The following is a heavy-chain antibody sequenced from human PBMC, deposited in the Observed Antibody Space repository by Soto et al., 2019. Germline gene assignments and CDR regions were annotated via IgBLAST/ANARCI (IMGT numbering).Heavy chain of an antibody. CDR2: IYYSGST. V-gene: IGHV4-59*01. CDR1: GGSISSYY. D-gene: IGHD6-13*01. Sequence: KTSETLSLTCTVSGGSISSYYWSWIRQPPGKGLEWIGYIYYSGSTNYNPSLKSRVTISVDTSKNQFSLKLSSVTAADTAVYYCARDFRIAAAGGWFDPWGQGTLVTVSS. CDR3: ARDFRIAAAGGWFDP. J-gene: IGHJ5*02.